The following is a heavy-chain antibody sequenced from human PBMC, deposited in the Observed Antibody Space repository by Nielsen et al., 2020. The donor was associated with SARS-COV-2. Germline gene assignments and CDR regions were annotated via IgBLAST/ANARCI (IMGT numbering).Heavy chain of an antibody. CDR3: ARLPAGTVSFDI. Sequence: SETLSLTCTVSGGSISRYYWSWIRQPPGKGLEWIAYIYYSGATNYNPSLKSRVTISADTSKNQISLKLTSVTAADTAVYYCARLPAGTVSFDIWGQGTMVTVS. CDR1: GGSISRYY. V-gene: IGHV4-59*08. J-gene: IGHJ3*02. CDR2: IYYSGAT. D-gene: IGHD2-2*01.